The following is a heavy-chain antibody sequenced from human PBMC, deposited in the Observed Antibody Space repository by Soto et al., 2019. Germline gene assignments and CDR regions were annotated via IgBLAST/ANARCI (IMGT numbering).Heavy chain of an antibody. Sequence: ASVKVSCKASGYTFTGYYMHWVRQAPGQGLEWMGWINPNSGGTNYAQKFQGWVTMTRDTSISTAYMELSRLRSDDTAVYYCARGCSGGRCYYYGMDVWGQGTTVTVSS. CDR2: INPNSGGT. J-gene: IGHJ6*02. CDR3: ARGCSGGRCYYYGMDV. D-gene: IGHD2-15*01. CDR1: GYTFTGYY. V-gene: IGHV1-2*04.